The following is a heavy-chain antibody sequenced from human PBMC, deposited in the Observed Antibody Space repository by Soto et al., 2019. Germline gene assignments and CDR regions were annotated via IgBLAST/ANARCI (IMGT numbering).Heavy chain of an antibody. CDR3: ARLVVVAPVANA. V-gene: IGHV4-39*02. CDR2: IFYTGTT. Sequence: SETLSLPCSVSGGSINYNSYYWGWIRQPPGKGLEWVGGIFYTGTTYYSPSLKDRVTISVDTSKNSFSLNLTSVTAADTAVYFCARLVVVAPVANAWGQGTLVTVSS. D-gene: IGHD2-2*01. CDR1: GGSINYNSYY. J-gene: IGHJ5*02.